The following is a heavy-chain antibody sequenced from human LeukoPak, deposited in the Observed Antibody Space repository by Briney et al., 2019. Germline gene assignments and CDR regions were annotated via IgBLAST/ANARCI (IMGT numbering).Heavy chain of an antibody. Sequence: ASVKVSCKASGYTFNRYGITWVRQAPGQVLEWMGWISAYNGNTNYAQKLQGRVTMTTDTSTSTAYMELRSLISDDTAVYFCARAIVVAADFDYWGQGTLVTVSS. CDR1: GYTFNRYG. J-gene: IGHJ4*02. D-gene: IGHD6-19*01. CDR2: ISAYNGNT. V-gene: IGHV1-18*01. CDR3: ARAIVVAADFDY.